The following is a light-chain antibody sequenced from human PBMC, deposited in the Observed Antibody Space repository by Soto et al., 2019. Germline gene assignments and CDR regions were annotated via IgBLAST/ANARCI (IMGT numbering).Light chain of an antibody. Sequence: EIVLTQSPGTPSLSPGQRTTLSCQARQSISSSYLAWYQQKPGQAPRLLIYGASSRATGIPDRFSGSGSGTDFTLTISRLEPEDFAVYYCQQYGSSLTITFGQGTRLEIK. J-gene: IGKJ5*01. CDR2: GAS. CDR1: QSISSSY. V-gene: IGKV3-20*01. CDR3: QQYGSSLTIT.